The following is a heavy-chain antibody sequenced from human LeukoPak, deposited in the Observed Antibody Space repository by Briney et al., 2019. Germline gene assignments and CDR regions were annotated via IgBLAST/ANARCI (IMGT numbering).Heavy chain of an antibody. J-gene: IGHJ6*02. CDR2: ISAYNGNT. V-gene: IGHV1-18*01. CDR1: GYTFTSYG. Sequence: GASVKVSCKASGYTFTSYGISWVRQAPGQGLEWMGWISAYNGNTNYAQKLQGRVTMTTDTSTSTAYMELRSLRSDDTAVYYCARDDDILTGYYLKDYYYYYGMDVWGQGTTVTVSS. D-gene: IGHD3-9*01. CDR3: ARDDDILTGYYLKDYYYYYGMDV.